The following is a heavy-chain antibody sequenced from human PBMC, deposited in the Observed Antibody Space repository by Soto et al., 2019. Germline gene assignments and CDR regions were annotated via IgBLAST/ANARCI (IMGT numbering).Heavy chain of an antibody. CDR3: ARWEQNYDYVWGSYLNWFDP. D-gene: IGHD3-16*02. J-gene: IGHJ5*02. Sequence: PSQTLSLPCTVSGGTISSYYWSWIRQPPGKGLEWIGYIYYSGSTNSSPSLKSRVTISVDTSKNQFSLKLSSVTAADTAVYYCARWEQNYDYVWGSYLNWFDPWGQGTLVTVSS. V-gene: IGHV4-59*01. CDR2: IYYSGST. CDR1: GGTISSYY.